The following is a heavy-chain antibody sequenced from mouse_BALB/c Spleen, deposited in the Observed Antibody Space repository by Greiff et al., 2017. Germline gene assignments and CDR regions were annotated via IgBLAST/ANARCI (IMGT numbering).Heavy chain of an antibody. CDR3: ARDSSGYIDY. CDR2: ISDGGSYT. CDR1: GFTFSDYY. J-gene: IGHJ2*01. Sequence: EVKLVESGGGLVKPGGSLKLSCAASGFTFSDYYMYWVRQTPEKRLEWVATISDGGSYTYYPDSVKGRFTISRDNAKNNLYLQMSSLKSEDTAMYYCARDSSGYIDYWGQGTTLTVSS. D-gene: IGHD3-1*01. V-gene: IGHV5-4*02.